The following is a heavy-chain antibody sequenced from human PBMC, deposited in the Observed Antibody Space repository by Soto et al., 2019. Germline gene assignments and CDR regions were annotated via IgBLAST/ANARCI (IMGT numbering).Heavy chain of an antibody. CDR1: GYTFSNYG. CDR2: ISAYSGST. V-gene: IGHV1-18*01. J-gene: IGHJ4*02. CDR3: ARDCSGGYCNLDF. D-gene: IGHD2-15*01. Sequence: VASVKVSCKASGYTFSNYGISWVRQAPGQGLEWMGWISAYSGSTKYAQNLQGRVTMTTDTSTSTAYMDLRSLRSDDTAVYYCARDCSGGYCNLDFWGQGTRVTVSS.